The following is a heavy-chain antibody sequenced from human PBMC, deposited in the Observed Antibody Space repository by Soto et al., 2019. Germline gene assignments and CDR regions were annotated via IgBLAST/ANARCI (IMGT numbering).Heavy chain of an antibody. CDR3: ARLYGSVSTFDH. CDR1: GFIFSSHW. V-gene: IGHV3-7*01. Sequence: GGSLRLSCGASGFIFSSHWMTWVRQAPGKGLEWVADIKPDGSDKHYVDSVKGRFTISRDNAEHSLYLQMSSLRAEDTAVYYCARLYGSVSTFDHWGRGTLVTVSS. CDR2: IKPDGSDK. D-gene: IGHD6-25*01. J-gene: IGHJ2*01.